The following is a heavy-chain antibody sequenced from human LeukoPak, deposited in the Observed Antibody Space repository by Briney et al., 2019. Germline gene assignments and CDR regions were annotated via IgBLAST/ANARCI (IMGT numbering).Heavy chain of an antibody. D-gene: IGHD1/OR15-1a*01. CDR1: GYTFTGYY. Sequence: GASVKVSCKASGYTFTGYYMHWVRQAPGQGLEWMGWVNPNSGGTNYAQKFQGRVTMTRDTSISTAYMELSRLRSDDTAVYYCARLLGTWNTFDYWGQGTLVTVSS. J-gene: IGHJ4*02. CDR2: VNPNSGGT. CDR3: ARLLGTWNTFDY. V-gene: IGHV1-2*02.